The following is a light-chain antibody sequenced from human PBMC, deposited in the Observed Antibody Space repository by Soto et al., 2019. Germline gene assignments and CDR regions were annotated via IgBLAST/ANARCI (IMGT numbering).Light chain of an antibody. Sequence: EMVLTQSPGTLYLSPGERATLSCRASQSVSSSYLAWYQQKPGQAPRLLIYGASSRATGIPDRFSGSGSGTDFTLTISRLEPEDFAVYYCQQYGSSPLTFGGGTKVDI. V-gene: IGKV3-20*01. J-gene: IGKJ4*01. CDR1: QSVSSSY. CDR2: GAS. CDR3: QQYGSSPLT.